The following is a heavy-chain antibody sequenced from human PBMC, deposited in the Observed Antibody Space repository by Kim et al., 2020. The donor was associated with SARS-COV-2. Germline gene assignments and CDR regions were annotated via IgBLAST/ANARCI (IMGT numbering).Heavy chain of an antibody. CDR2: IGTAGDT. J-gene: IGHJ4*02. V-gene: IGHV3-13*01. CDR3: ARGSSLEDFEQFFQFDY. CDR1: GFTFSSYD. D-gene: IGHD3-9*01. Sequence: GGSLRLSCAASGFTFSSYDMHWVRQATGKGLEWVSAIGTAGDTYYPGSVKGRFTISRENAKNSLYLQMNSLRAGDTAVYYCARGSSLEDFEQFFQFDYWGQGTLVTVSS.